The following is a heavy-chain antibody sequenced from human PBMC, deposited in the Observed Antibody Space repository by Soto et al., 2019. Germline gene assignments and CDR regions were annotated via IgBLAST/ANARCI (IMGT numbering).Heavy chain of an antibody. Sequence: VGSQSLSCAASGFTFSSYAMSWVRQAPGKGLEWVSAISGSGGSTYYADSVKGRFTISRDNSKNTLYLQMNSLRAEDTAVYYCAKDRGRSSSWYGGFAYWGQGTLVTVSS. CDR2: ISGSGGST. D-gene: IGHD6-13*01. CDR3: AKDRGRSSSWYGGFAY. J-gene: IGHJ4*02. CDR1: GFTFSSYA. V-gene: IGHV3-23*01.